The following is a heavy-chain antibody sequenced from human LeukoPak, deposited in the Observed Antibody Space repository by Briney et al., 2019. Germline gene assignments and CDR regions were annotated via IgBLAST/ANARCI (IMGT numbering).Heavy chain of an antibody. J-gene: IGHJ3*02. CDR1: GFTFSSYW. Sequence: PGGSLRLSCAASGFTFSSYWMSWVRQAPGKGLEWVAHIKQDGSEKYYVDSVKGRFTISRDNAKNSLYLQMNSLRAEDTAVYYCAREGPQYYDFWSGYYSAFDIWGQGTMVTVSS. CDR2: IKQDGSEK. D-gene: IGHD3-3*01. CDR3: AREGPQYYDFWSGYYSAFDI. V-gene: IGHV3-7*01.